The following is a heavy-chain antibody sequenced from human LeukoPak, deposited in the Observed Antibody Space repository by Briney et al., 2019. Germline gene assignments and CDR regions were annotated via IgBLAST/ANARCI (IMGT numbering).Heavy chain of an antibody. V-gene: IGHV4-59*01. Sequence: SETLSLTCTVSGGSISGYYWSWIRQPPGKGLEWVGYIYYSGSTKYNPSLKSRVTISVDTSKNQFSLKLNSVTAADTAVYYCARDRGYYDSTDSYHLIWFDPWGQGTLVTVSS. D-gene: IGHD3-22*01. CDR1: GGSISGYY. CDR2: IYYSGST. CDR3: ARDRGYYDSTDSYHLIWFDP. J-gene: IGHJ5*02.